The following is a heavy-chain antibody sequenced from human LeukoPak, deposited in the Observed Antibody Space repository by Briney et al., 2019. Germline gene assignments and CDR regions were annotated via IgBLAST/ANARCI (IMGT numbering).Heavy chain of an antibody. Sequence: GASLKVSCKASGYTFTAYYIHWVRQAPGQGLEWMGLINPNTGVTKFAQRFRGRVTMSRDTSISTAYMEPNRLTSDDTAVYYCARGDYGRADPWGQGSLVTVSS. CDR2: INPNTGVT. D-gene: IGHD4-17*01. CDR1: GYTFTAYY. CDR3: ARGDYGRADP. V-gene: IGHV1-2*02. J-gene: IGHJ5*02.